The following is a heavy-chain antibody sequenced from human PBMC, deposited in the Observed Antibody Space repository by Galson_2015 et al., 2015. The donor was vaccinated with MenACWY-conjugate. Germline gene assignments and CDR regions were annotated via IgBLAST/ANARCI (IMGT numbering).Heavy chain of an antibody. D-gene: IGHD3-9*01. CDR3: ARVPSGLDILTGSVYYFYMDV. Sequence: SVKVSCKASGYTFTRYGISCVRQAPGQGLEWMGWIRVYNGNTNYAQNLQGRVTMTTDTSTSTAYMELRSLRSDDTAIYYCARVPSGLDILTGSVYYFYMDVWGKGTTVTVSS. CDR1: GYTFTRYG. CDR2: IRVYNGNT. J-gene: IGHJ6*03. V-gene: IGHV1-18*01.